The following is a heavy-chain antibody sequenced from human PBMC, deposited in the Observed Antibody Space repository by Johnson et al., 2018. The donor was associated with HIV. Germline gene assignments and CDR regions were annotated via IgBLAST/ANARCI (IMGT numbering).Heavy chain of an antibody. Sequence: VQLVESGGGVVQPGRSLRLSCAASGFTFSSYAMYWVRQAPGKGLEYVSAISSKGGSTYYANSVKGRFTISRDNSKNTLDLQMGSLRAEDMAVYYCARGTVCGGDCYSRAFDIWG. D-gene: IGHD2-21*02. CDR2: ISSKGGST. CDR3: ARGTVCGGDCYSRAFDI. CDR1: GFTFSSYA. J-gene: IGHJ3*02. V-gene: IGHV3-64*01.